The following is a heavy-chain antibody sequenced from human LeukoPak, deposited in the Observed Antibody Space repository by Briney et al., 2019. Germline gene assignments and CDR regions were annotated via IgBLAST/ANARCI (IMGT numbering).Heavy chain of an antibody. Sequence: PGGSLRLSCAASGFTFSSYAMSWVRQAPGKGLEWVSAISGSGGSTYYADSVKGRFTISRDNSKNTLYLQMNSLGAEDTAVYYCAKGLSSGWYATDYWGQGTLVTVSS. D-gene: IGHD6-13*01. CDR3: AKGLSSGWYATDY. V-gene: IGHV3-23*01. J-gene: IGHJ4*02. CDR2: ISGSGGST. CDR1: GFTFSSYA.